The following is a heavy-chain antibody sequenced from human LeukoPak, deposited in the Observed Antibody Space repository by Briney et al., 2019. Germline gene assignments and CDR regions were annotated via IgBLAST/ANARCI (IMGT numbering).Heavy chain of an antibody. CDR2: INPNRGGT. D-gene: IGHD5-12*01. CDR1: GYTFTGYY. Sequence: GASVKVSCKASGYTFTGYYMHWVRQAPGQGLEWMGWINPNRGGTTYAQKFQGRVTMTRDTSISTAYMELSRLRSDDTAVYYCARGEWLRSVFWFDPWGQGTLVTVSS. V-gene: IGHV1-2*02. CDR3: ARGEWLRSVFWFDP. J-gene: IGHJ5*02.